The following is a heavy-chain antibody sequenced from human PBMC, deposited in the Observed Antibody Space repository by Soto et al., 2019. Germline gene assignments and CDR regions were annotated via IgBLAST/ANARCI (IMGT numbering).Heavy chain of an antibody. CDR1: GGTFSTYA. CDR3: ARSQGGSSSLDIYYYYYYGMDV. Sequence: QVQLVQSGAEVEKPGSSVKVSSKAPGGTFSTYAISWVRQAPGQGLEWMGGVIPIFGRTKYAQKFQGRVTITADESTSTGYMELRSLRSEDTAVYYCARSQGGSSSLDIYYYYYYGMDVWGQGTTVTVSS. J-gene: IGHJ6*02. CDR2: VIPIFGRT. D-gene: IGHD2-15*01. V-gene: IGHV1-69*01.